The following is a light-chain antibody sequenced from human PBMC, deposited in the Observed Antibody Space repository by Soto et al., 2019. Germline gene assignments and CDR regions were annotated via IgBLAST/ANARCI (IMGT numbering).Light chain of an antibody. V-gene: IGKV3-15*01. CDR1: QSVTSY. Sequence: EIVMTQSTATLSVSPGEKATLSCRASQSVTSYLAWYQQTPGQAPRLLIQGASARATDVPARFSGSGSGTEFTLTISSLQSEDFAVYYCQQYSNWPWTFGQGTKVEI. J-gene: IGKJ1*01. CDR2: GAS. CDR3: QQYSNWPWT.